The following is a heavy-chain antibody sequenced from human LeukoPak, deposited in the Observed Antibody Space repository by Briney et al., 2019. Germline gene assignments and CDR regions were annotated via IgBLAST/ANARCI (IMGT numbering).Heavy chain of an antibody. D-gene: IGHD6-6*01. J-gene: IGHJ4*02. Sequence: MASETLSLTCAVYGGSFSGYYWSWIRQPPGKGLEWIGEINHSGSTNYNPSLKSRVTISVDTSKNQFSLKLSSVTAADTAVYYCARSPWYSSSSYYFDYWGQGTLVTVSP. CDR3: ARSPWYSSSSYYFDY. CDR2: INHSGST. V-gene: IGHV4-34*01. CDR1: GGSFSGYY.